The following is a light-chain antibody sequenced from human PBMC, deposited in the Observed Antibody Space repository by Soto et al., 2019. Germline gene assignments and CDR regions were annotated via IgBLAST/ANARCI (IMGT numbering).Light chain of an antibody. CDR1: SSDVGDYNY. J-gene: IGLJ2*01. CDR3: SSYTSSSTVV. CDR2: DVS. V-gene: IGLV2-14*03. Sequence: QSALTQPASVSGSPGQSITVSCTGTSSDVGDYNYVSWYQHHPGKAPKLIIFDVSDRSSGVSNRFSGSKSGNTASLTISGLQAEDEADYYCSSYTSSSTVVFGGGTKLTVL.